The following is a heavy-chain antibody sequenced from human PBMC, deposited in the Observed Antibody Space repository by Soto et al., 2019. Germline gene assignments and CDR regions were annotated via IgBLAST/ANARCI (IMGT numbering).Heavy chain of an antibody. CDR3: VIEDMSGTYYFDY. CDR1: GASVSSETHF. Sequence: QVQLQESGPGLVKPSETLSLTCRVSGASVSSETHFLTWIRPPPGKGLEWIGYVHRSGTTNSNPALTSRVTVSIDKSQNQFSLRLDSVTAADTAVYYCVIEDMSGTYYFDYWGPGTQVTVAS. J-gene: IGHJ4*02. V-gene: IGHV4-61*01. D-gene: IGHD1-26*01. CDR2: VHRSGTT.